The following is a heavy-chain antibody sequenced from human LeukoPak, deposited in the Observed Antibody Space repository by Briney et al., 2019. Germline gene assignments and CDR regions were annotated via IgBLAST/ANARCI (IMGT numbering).Heavy chain of an antibody. CDR1: GFTFSSYS. CDR2: ISSSTNTI. D-gene: IGHD4-23*01. V-gene: IGHV3-48*02. J-gene: IGHJ3*02. CDR3: ARGGYGANDDAFDI. Sequence: GSLRLSCAASGFTFSSYSMNWVRQAPGKGLEWVSYISSSTNTIYYADSLKGRFTIPRDNAKNSLFLQMNSLRDEDTAVYYCARGGYGANDDAFDIWGQGTMVTVSS.